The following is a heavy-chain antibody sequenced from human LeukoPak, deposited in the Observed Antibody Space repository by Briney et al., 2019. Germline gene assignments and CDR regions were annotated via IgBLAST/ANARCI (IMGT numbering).Heavy chain of an antibody. CDR1: GFTFSSSA. J-gene: IGHJ4*02. CDR2: ISYDGSSE. CDR3: AREVSEGFDF. Sequence: QAGGSLRLSCAASGFTFSSSAMHWVRQAPGKGLEWVTLISYDGSSEYYADSVKGRFTISRDNSNNTLYLQMNSLRAEDTALYYCAREVSEGFDFWGQGTLVTVSS. V-gene: IGHV3-30*04. D-gene: IGHD3-22*01.